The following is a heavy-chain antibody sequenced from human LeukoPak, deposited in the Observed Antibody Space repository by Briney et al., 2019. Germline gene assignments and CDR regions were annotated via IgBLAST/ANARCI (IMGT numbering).Heavy chain of an antibody. D-gene: IGHD4-11*01. CDR1: GFTFSSYP. J-gene: IGHJ4*02. Sequence: PGGSLRLSCAASGFTFSSYPMSWVRQAPGKGLEWVSAISGSGGSTYYADSVKGRFTISRDNSKNTLYLQMNSLRAEDTAVYYCAKPLPPGTVTRQYYFDYWGQGTLVTVSS. V-gene: IGHV3-23*01. CDR2: ISGSGGST. CDR3: AKPLPPGTVTRQYYFDY.